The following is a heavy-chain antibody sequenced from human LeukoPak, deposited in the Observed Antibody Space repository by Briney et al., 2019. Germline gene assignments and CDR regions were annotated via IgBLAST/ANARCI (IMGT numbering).Heavy chain of an antibody. D-gene: IGHD3-22*01. J-gene: IGHJ4*02. CDR2: IYISGST. V-gene: IGHV4-4*07. CDR1: GGSISSYY. CDR3: ASTYYDSSGYEGDY. Sequence: PSETLSLTCTVSGGSISSYYWSWIRQPAGKGLEWIGHIYISGSTNYNPSLKSRVTMSVDTSRNQFSLKLSSVAAADTAVYYCASTYYDSSGYEGDYWGQGTLVTVSS.